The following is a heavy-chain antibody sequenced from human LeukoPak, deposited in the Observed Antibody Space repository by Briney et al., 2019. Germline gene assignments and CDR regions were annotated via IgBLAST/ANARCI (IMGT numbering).Heavy chain of an antibody. CDR3: AKGTTDYGSGYGMDV. CDR2: ISGIATGGNT. V-gene: IGHV3-23*01. Sequence: GGSLRLSCATSGFTFTDYAMNWVRQAPGKGLEGVSAISGIATGGNTYYRDPVKRQFTISRDNSKNMLYLEMNSLRAEDTAVYYCAKGTTDYGSGYGMDVWGKGTTVTVSS. CDR1: GFTFTDYA. D-gene: IGHD3-10*01. J-gene: IGHJ6*04.